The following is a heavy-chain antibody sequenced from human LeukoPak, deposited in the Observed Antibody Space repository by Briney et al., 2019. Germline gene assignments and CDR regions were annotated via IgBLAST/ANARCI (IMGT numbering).Heavy chain of an antibody. CDR1: GCTFTSYG. V-gene: IGHV1-18*01. D-gene: IGHD1-14*01. Sequence: ASVTVSCKDSGCTFTSYGISWVRQAPGQGLEWMGWMSAYSGKRNYKKKLQVSVTITTDTTTSTEYLQLRRLRHDDTAVYYCGGDRRRCCGNQPRVDYWGQGTLVTVSS. CDR2: MSAYSGKR. J-gene: IGHJ4*02. CDR3: GGDRRRCCGNQPRVDY.